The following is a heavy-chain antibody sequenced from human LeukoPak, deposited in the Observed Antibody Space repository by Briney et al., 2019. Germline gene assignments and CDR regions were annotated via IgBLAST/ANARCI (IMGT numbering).Heavy chain of an antibody. CDR2: ISTSSSYI. Sequence: GGSLRLSCAASGFIFSSYGMSWVRQAPGKGLEWVSSISTSSSYIYYADSVRGRFTISRHNAKNSLYLQMNSLRAEDTAVYYCARDRWLQSQRYFDYWGQGTLVTVSS. V-gene: IGHV3-21*01. CDR3: ARDRWLQSQRYFDY. J-gene: IGHJ4*02. D-gene: IGHD5-24*01. CDR1: GFIFSSYG.